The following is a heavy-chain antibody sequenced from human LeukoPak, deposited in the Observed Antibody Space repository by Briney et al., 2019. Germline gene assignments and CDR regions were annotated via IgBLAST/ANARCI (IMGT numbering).Heavy chain of an antibody. CDR1: GYSISSGYY. Sequence: SETLSLTCTVSGYSISSGYYWGWIRQPPGKGLEWIGSIYHSGSTYYNPSLKSRVTISVDTSKNQFSQKLSSVTAADTAVYYCARLWDGDYYWYFDLWGRGTLVTVSS. CDR3: ARLWDGDYYWYFDL. V-gene: IGHV4-38-2*02. J-gene: IGHJ2*01. D-gene: IGHD4-17*01. CDR2: IYHSGST.